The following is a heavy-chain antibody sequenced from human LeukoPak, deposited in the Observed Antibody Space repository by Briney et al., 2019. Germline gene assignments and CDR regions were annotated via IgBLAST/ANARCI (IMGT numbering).Heavy chain of an antibody. CDR1: GFTFSSYA. D-gene: IGHD2-2*01. Sequence: GGSLRLSCAASGFTFSSYAMSWVRQAPGKGLEWVSAISGSGGSTYYADSVKGRFTISRGNAKNSLYLQMNSLRAEDTAVYYCARDSSTSCCFFDYWGQGTLVTVSS. V-gene: IGHV3-23*01. CDR3: ARDSSTSCCFFDY. CDR2: ISGSGGST. J-gene: IGHJ4*02.